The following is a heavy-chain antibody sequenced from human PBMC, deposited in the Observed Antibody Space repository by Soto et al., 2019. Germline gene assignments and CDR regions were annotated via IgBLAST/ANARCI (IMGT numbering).Heavy chain of an antibody. CDR3: AKDISVHYDIQGMDV. CDR2: ISYDGSNK. Sequence: KGLEWVAVISYDGSNKYYADSVKGRFTISRDNSKNTLYLQMNSLRAEDTAVYYCAKDISVHYDIQGMDVWGQGTTVTVSS. D-gene: IGHD3-9*01. V-gene: IGHV3-30*18. J-gene: IGHJ6*02.